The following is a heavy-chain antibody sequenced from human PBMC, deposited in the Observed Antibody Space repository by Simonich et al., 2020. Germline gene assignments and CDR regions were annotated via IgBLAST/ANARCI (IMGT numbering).Heavy chain of an antibody. Sequence: EVQLVQSGAEVNKPGESLKISFKGSGYSFTSYWIGWVRQMTGKVLEWMGIIYPGDSDTRYSPSFQGKVTISADKSISTADLQWSSLKASDTAMYYCARQLNDFDIWGQGTMVTVSS. CDR3: ARQLNDFDI. J-gene: IGHJ3*02. CDR1: GYSFTSYW. V-gene: IGHV5-51*01. CDR2: IYPGDSDT. D-gene: IGHD1-1*01.